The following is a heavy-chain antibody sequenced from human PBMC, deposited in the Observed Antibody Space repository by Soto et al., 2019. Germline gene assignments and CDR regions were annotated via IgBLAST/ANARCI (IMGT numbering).Heavy chain of an antibody. CDR1: GFTFSSYA. J-gene: IGHJ3*02. CDR3: AKVDDYVWGQTDMDAFDI. CDR2: ISGSGGST. V-gene: IGHV3-23*01. D-gene: IGHD3-16*01. Sequence: GGSLRLSCAASGFTFSSYAMIWVRQAPGKGLEWVSAISGSGGSTYYADSVKGRFTISRDNSKNTLYLQMNSLRAEDTAVYYCAKVDDYVWGQTDMDAFDIWGQGTMVTVSS.